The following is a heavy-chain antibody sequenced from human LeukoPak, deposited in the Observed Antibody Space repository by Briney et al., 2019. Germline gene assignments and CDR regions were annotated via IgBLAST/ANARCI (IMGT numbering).Heavy chain of an antibody. CDR1: GFTFSSYE. D-gene: IGHD6-19*01. CDR3: ARVGGWYRSFDI. V-gene: IGHV3-48*03. Sequence: GESLKISCAASGFTFSSYEMNWVRQAPGKGLEWVSYISSGGSTIYYADSVKGRFTISRDNAKNSLYLQMNSLRAEDTAVYCCARVGGWYRSFDIWGQGTMVTVSS. CDR2: ISSGGSTI. J-gene: IGHJ3*02.